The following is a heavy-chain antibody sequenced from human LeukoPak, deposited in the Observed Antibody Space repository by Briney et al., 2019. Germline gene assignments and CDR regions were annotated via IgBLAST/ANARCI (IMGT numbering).Heavy chain of an antibody. J-gene: IGHJ4*02. Sequence: SETLSLTCTVSGGSISSYYWTWIRQPPGKALEWIGYIYYSGRTSYNPSLKSRVTMSVDTSKNQFSLKLSSVAAADTAVYYCARFYQAYYFDYWGLGTLVTVSS. CDR3: ARFYQAYYFDY. CDR1: GGSISSYY. D-gene: IGHD2-21*01. CDR2: IYYSGRT. V-gene: IGHV4-59*08.